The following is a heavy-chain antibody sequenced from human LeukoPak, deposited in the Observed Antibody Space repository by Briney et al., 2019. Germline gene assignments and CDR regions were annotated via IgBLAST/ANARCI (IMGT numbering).Heavy chain of an antibody. D-gene: IGHD2-2*02. J-gene: IGHJ4*02. CDR3: ARDLIGYCSSTSCYTRKPFDY. V-gene: IGHV3-21*04. Sequence: SVKGRFTISRDNAKDSVYMQMNNLRAEDTAVYYCARDLIGYCSSTSCYTRKPFDYWGQGTLVTVSS.